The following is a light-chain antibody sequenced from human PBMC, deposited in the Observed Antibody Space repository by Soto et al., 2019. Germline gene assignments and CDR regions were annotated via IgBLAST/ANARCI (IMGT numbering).Light chain of an antibody. V-gene: IGKV1-6*01. CDR1: QGITNE. CDR3: LQDYNYPPT. J-gene: IGKJ1*01. Sequence: AIQMTQSPSSLSASVGDRVTITCRSSQGITNELSWYQQKPGKAPELLIYAASTLQSGVPSRFSGSGSGTDFTLTISSLQPADFATYYCLQDYNYPPTFGQGTKVEIK. CDR2: AAS.